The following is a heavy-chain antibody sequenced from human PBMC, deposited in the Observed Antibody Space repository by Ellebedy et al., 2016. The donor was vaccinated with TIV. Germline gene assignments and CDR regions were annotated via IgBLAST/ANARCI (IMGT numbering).Heavy chain of an antibody. J-gene: IGHJ4*02. CDR1: GSSINTYY. CDR2: ISYDGST. CDR3: VRQVLRWEEDY. D-gene: IGHD1-26*01. Sequence: MPSETLSLTCTVSGSSINTYYWSWIRQPPGKGLEWIGYISYDGSTDYNPSLKSRVTISADAAKNQFSLKLSSVIAADTAVYFCVRQVLRWEEDYWGRGTLVTVSA. V-gene: IGHV4-59*08.